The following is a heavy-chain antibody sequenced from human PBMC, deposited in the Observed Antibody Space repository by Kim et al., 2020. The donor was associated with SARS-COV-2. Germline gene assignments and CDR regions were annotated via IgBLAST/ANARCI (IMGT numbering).Heavy chain of an antibody. Sequence: SETLSLTCTVSGGSISSGGYYWSWIRQHPGKGLEWIGYIYYSGSTYYNPSLKSRVTISVDTSKNQFSLKLSSVTAADTAVYYCAMQGGSSWYLDSSWGQGTLVTVSS. D-gene: IGHD6-13*01. V-gene: IGHV4-31*03. CDR1: GGSISSGGYY. J-gene: IGHJ5*02. CDR3: AMQGGSSWYLDSS. CDR2: IYYSGST.